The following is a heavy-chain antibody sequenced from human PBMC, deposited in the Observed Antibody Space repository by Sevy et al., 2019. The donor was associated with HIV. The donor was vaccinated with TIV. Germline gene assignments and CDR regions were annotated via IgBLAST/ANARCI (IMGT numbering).Heavy chain of an antibody. J-gene: IGHJ4*02. CDR1: GFAFSSFE. D-gene: IGHD4-17*01. CDR2: ISNSGTTI. Sequence: GGSLRLSCAASGFAFSSFEMNWVRQAPGKGLEWVSYISNSGTTIYYSDSVKGRFTISGDNARNSLYLQMNSLRAEDTAVYYCARDLPPSATTVAHFDCWGQGTLVTVSS. V-gene: IGHV3-48*03. CDR3: ARDLPPSATTVAHFDC.